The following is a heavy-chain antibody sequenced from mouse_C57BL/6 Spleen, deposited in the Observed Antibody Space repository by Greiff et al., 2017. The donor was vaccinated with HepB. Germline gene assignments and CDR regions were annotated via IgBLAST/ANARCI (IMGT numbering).Heavy chain of an antibody. CDR1: GYTFTSYW. V-gene: IGHV1-64*01. Sequence: QVQLQQSGAELVKPGASVKLSCKASGYTFTSYWMHWVKQRPGQGLEWIGMIHPNSGSTNYNEKFKSKATLTVDKSSSTAYMQLSSLTSEDSAVYDCARNWDGDYYAMDYWGQGTSVTVSS. J-gene: IGHJ4*01. CDR3: ARNWDGDYYAMDY. CDR2: IHPNSGST. D-gene: IGHD4-1*01.